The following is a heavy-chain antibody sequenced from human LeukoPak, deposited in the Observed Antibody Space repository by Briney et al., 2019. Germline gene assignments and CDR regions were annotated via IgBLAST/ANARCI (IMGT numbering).Heavy chain of an antibody. CDR1: GFTVSSNY. CDR2: IYSGGST. J-gene: IGHJ4*02. Sequence: PGGSLRLSCAASGFTVSSNYMSWVRQAPGKGLEWVSLIYSGGSTYYADSVKGRFTISRDNSRNTLYLQMNSLRAEDTAVYYCAPNYSSSWYYFDYWGQGTLVTVSS. CDR3: APNYSSSWYYFDY. D-gene: IGHD6-13*01. V-gene: IGHV3-66*01.